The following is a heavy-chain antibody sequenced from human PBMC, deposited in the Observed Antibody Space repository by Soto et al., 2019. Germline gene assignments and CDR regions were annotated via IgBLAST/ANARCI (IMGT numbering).Heavy chain of an antibody. J-gene: IGHJ6*02. D-gene: IGHD6-13*01. CDR2: ISYDGSNK. CDR3: AKDRQQLVSQYYYYGMDV. V-gene: IGHV3-30*18. Sequence: PGGSLRLSCAASGFTFSSYGMHWVRQAPGKGLEWVAVISYDGSNKYYADSVKGRFTISRDNSKNTLYLQMNSLRAEDTAVYYCAKDRQQLVSQYYYYGMDVWGQGTTVTVSS. CDR1: GFTFSSYG.